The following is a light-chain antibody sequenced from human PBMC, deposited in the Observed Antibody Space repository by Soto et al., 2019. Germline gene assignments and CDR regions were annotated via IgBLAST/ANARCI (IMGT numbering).Light chain of an antibody. Sequence: QSALTQPASVSGSPGQSITISCTGTSSDVGGYKYVSWYQHHPAKGPKLMLYDVSNRPSGVSNRFSGSKSGNTASLTISGLQAEDEADYYCSSYTSSTTYVFGTGTQLTVL. CDR2: DVS. J-gene: IGLJ1*01. V-gene: IGLV2-14*01. CDR3: SSYTSSTTYV. CDR1: SSDVGGYKY.